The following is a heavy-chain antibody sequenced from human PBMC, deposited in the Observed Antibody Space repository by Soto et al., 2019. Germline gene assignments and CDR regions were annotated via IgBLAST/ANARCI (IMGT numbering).Heavy chain of an antibody. V-gene: IGHV4-59*01. CDR2: IYYSGSI. D-gene: IGHD5-18*01. CDR3: ARDDVDPAMVGGIVSYYGHGLDV. J-gene: IGHJ6*02. CDR1: GGSISSYY. Sequence: QVQLQESGPGVVKPSETLSLTCTVSGGSISSYYWSWIRQPPGKGLEHIGSIYYSGSISYNPSLKSRVAISVDTSKNQFSLKLTSVTAADTAVYYCARDDVDPAMVGGIVSYYGHGLDVWGQGATVTVSS.